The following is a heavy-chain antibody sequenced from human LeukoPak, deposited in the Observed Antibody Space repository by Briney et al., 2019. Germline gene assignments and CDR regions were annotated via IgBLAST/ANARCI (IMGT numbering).Heavy chain of an antibody. D-gene: IGHD4-23*01. CDR1: GFTFSSYA. CDR2: ISGSGGST. V-gene: IGHV3-23*01. Sequence: PGGSLRLSCAASGFTFSSYAMSWVRQAPGKGLEWVSAISGSGGSTYYADSVKGRLTISRDNSKNTLSLQVNSLRSEDTAVYFCAKGDYGGNSHTFDIWGQGTMVTVSS. CDR3: AKGDYGGNSHTFDI. J-gene: IGHJ3*02.